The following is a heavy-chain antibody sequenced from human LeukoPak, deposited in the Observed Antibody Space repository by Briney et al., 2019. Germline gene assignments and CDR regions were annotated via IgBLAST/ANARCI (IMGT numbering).Heavy chain of an antibody. V-gene: IGHV3-48*04. CDR1: GFTFSSYG. D-gene: IGHD3-22*01. CDR3: AGTDSYYDSSGFDY. Sequence: GGSLRLSCAASGFTFSSYGMHWVRQAPGKGLEWVSYISRSGSTIYYADSVKGRFTISRDNAKNSLYLQMNSLRAEDTAVYYCAGTDSYYDSSGFDYWGQGTLVTVSS. CDR2: ISRSGSTI. J-gene: IGHJ4*02.